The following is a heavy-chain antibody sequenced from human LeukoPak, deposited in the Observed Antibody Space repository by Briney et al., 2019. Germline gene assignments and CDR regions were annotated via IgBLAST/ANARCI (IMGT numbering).Heavy chain of an antibody. D-gene: IGHD6-19*01. J-gene: IGHJ4*02. CDR3: VRDMDRGQWLVRPYN. CDR2: IYPKSGGT. V-gene: IGHV1-2*02. CDR1: GGTFSSYA. Sequence: ASVKVSCKASGGTFSSYAISWVRQAPGQGLEWMGWIYPKSGGTKYAQKFQGRVTMTRDMSFNTAYMDLRRLKSDDTAVYYCVRDMDRGQWLVRPYNWGQGTLVTVSS.